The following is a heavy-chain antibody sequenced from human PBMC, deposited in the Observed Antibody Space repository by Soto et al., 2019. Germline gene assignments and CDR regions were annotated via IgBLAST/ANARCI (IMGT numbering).Heavy chain of an antibody. J-gene: IGHJ4*02. Sequence: SETLSLTCTVSGGSISSGDYYWSWIRQPPGKGLEWIGYIYYSGSTYYNPSLKSRVTISVDTSKNQFSLKLSSVTAADTAVYYCARRVDYYDSSGYTPFDYWGQGTLVTVSS. D-gene: IGHD3-22*01. CDR1: GGSISSGDYY. V-gene: IGHV4-30-4*01. CDR2: IYYSGST. CDR3: ARRVDYYDSSGYTPFDY.